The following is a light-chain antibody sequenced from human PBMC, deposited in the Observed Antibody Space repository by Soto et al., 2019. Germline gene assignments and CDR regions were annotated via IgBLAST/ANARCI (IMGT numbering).Light chain of an antibody. CDR1: QSISTF. CDR2: ASS. J-gene: IGKJ4*01. Sequence: DIRLTQSPSSLSASVGDRVTISCRASQSISTFVNWYQQKGGKAPKLLIHASSTLQSGVPSRFSGTGSGTDFTLTISDLQPEDCATYYCQQTYSNRLSFGGGTKVDIK. CDR3: QQTYSNRLS. V-gene: IGKV1-39*01.